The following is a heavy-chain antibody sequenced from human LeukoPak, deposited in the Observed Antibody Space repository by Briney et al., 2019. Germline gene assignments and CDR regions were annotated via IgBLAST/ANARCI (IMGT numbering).Heavy chain of an antibody. CDR3: ARRPTNISPLP. CDR2: ISSSSSYI. V-gene: IGHV3-21*01. Sequence: PGGSLRLSCAASGFTVSRNYMNWVRQSPRKGLEWVSSISSSSSYIYYADSVKGRFTISRDNAKNSLYLQMNSLRAEDTAVYYCARRPTNISPLPWGQGTLVTVSS. CDR1: GFTVSRNY. J-gene: IGHJ5*02. D-gene: IGHD2/OR15-2a*01.